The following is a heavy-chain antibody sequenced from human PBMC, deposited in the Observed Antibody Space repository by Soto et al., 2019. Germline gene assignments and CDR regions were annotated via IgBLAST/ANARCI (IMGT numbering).Heavy chain of an antibody. CDR2: TSNSWST. CDR3: ATESGSTYGYFDH. Sequence: SETLSLTCTVSGGSVTSDEDYWTWLRQSPGKGLEWIGYTSNSWSTGYNPSLKTRLSMSVDRSKNQFTLRLTSVTAADTAVYFCATESGSTYGYFDHWGQGTQVTVSS. J-gene: IGHJ4*02. D-gene: IGHD5-18*01. V-gene: IGHV4-30-4*01. CDR1: GGSVTSDEDY.